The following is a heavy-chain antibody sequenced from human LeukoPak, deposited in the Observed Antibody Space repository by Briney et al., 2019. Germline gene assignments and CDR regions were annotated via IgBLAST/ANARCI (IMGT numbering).Heavy chain of an antibody. CDR2: IYHSGNT. CDR1: GYSISSGYY. CDR3: ARMNYDILTGDYYFDY. D-gene: IGHD3-9*01. Sequence: SETLSLTCTVSGYSISSGYYWGWIRQPPGKGLEWIGNIYHSGNTYYNPSLKSRVTISVDTSKNQFSLKLISVTAADTAVYFCARMNYDILTGDYYFDYWGQGTLVIVSS. V-gene: IGHV4-38-2*02. J-gene: IGHJ4*02.